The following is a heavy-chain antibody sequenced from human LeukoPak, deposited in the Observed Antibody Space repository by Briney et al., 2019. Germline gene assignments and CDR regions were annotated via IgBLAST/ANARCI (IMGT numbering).Heavy chain of an antibody. CDR2: ISGGGGSA. CDR3: AARPLMPPRFDY. V-gene: IGHV3-23*01. CDR1: GFTFSSYP. Sequence: PGGSLRLSCAGSGFTFSSYPMSWVRQAPAKGLQWVSAISGGGGSAYYADSVKGRLTISRDNSKGTLYLRMHSLRAEDTAIYYCAARPLMPPRFDYWGQGTLVTVSS. D-gene: IGHD2-2*01. J-gene: IGHJ4*02.